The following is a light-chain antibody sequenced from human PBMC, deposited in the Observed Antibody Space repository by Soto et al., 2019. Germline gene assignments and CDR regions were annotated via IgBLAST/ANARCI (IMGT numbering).Light chain of an antibody. CDR1: SGSIASNY. Sequence: FMLTQPHSVSESPGKTVTISCTRSSGSIASNYVQWFQQRPGSAPTTLIYEDNERPSGVPGRFSGSIDRSSNSASLTIAGLKTEDEADYYCQSYDSSSPVVFGGGTKVTVL. J-gene: IGLJ2*01. CDR2: EDN. V-gene: IGLV6-57*04. CDR3: QSYDSSSPVV.